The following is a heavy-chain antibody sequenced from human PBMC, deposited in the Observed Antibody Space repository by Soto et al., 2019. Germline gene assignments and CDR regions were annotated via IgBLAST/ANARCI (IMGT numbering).Heavy chain of an antibody. Sequence: EVQLLESGGGLVQPGGSLRLSCAASGFTFSTYVMSWVRQAPGKGLEWVSTITTSGGNTYYADSVQGRFTISRDNSKNTLYLQMNSLRAEDTAVYYCAGRYCTNGVCYTNYYYYIDVWGKGTTVTVSS. V-gene: IGHV3-23*01. D-gene: IGHD2-8*01. CDR3: AGRYCTNGVCYTNYYYYIDV. CDR2: ITTSGGNT. J-gene: IGHJ6*03. CDR1: GFTFSTYV.